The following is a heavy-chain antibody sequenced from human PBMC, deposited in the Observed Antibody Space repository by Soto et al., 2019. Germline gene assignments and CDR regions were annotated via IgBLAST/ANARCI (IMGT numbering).Heavy chain of an antibody. V-gene: IGHV4-61*01. CDR3: PRGIEGWYQGRYYYGMDV. D-gene: IGHD6-19*01. Sequence: QVQLQESGPGLVKPSETLSLTCTVSGGSVSSGSYYWSWIRQPPGKGLEWIGYIYYSGSTNYNPSLKSRVPISVDTSKNQFSLKLSSVTAADTAVYYCPRGIEGWYQGRYYYGMDVWGQGTTVTVSS. CDR1: GGSVSSGSYY. CDR2: IYYSGST. J-gene: IGHJ6*02.